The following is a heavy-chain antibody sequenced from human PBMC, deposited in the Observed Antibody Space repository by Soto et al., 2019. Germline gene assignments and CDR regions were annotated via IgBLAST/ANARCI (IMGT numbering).Heavy chain of an antibody. CDR3: ARRPDITLFRPGWFDP. D-gene: IGHD3-10*02. J-gene: IGHJ5*02. CDR1: GGSFSGYF. V-gene: IGHV4-34*01. Sequence: QVQLQQWGPGLLKPSETLSLTCAVSGGSFSGYFWSWIRQPPGKGLEWIGEINRDGTINYNPSLKSRVTISIDTSKNQFSLRLSSMTAADTAVYYCARRPDITLFRPGWFDPWGQGTLVTVSS. CDR2: INRDGTI.